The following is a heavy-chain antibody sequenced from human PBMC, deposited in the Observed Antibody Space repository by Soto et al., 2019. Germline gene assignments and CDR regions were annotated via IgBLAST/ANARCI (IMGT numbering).Heavy chain of an antibody. Sequence: EVQLVESGGGLVQPGGSLRLSCVASGFTFNSYSMNWVRQAPGKGLEWISYINSSSTSVFYADSVKGRFTISRDNAKNSLYLQMNSLRAEDTAVYYCASSASPDAYWGQGTLVTVSS. CDR3: ASSASPDAY. D-gene: IGHD1-26*01. V-gene: IGHV3-48*01. J-gene: IGHJ4*02. CDR2: INSSSTSV. CDR1: GFTFNSYS.